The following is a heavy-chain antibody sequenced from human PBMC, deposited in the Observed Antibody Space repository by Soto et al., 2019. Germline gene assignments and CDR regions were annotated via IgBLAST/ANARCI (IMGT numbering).Heavy chain of an antibody. V-gene: IGHV3-74*01. CDR3: AREYSSSRYFDY. CDR2: INSDGSST. CDR1: GFTFSSYW. D-gene: IGHD6-13*01. J-gene: IGHJ4*02. Sequence: EVQLVESGGGLVQPGGSLRLSCAASGFTFSSYWMHWVHQAPGKGLVWVSRINSDGSSTSYADSVKGRFTISRDNAKNTLYLQMNSLRAEDTAMYYCAREYSSSRYFDYWGQGTLVTVSS.